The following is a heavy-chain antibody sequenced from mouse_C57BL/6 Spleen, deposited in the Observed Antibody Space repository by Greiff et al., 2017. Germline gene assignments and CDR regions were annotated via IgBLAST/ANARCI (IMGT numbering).Heavy chain of an antibody. J-gene: IGHJ2*01. Sequence: VQLQQSGPELVKPGASVKISCKASGYAFSSSWMNWVKQRPGKGLEWIGRIYPGDGDTNYNGKFKGKATLTADKSSSTAYMQLSSLTSEDSAVYFCARGYYGSVDDWGQGTTLTVSS. CDR1: GYAFSSSW. D-gene: IGHD1-1*01. V-gene: IGHV1-82*01. CDR3: ARGYYGSVDD. CDR2: IYPGDGDT.